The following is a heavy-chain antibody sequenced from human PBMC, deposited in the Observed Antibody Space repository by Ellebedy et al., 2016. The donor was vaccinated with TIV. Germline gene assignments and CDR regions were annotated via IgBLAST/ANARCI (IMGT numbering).Heavy chain of an antibody. D-gene: IGHD2/OR15-2a*01. CDR2: VFSGGST. V-gene: IGHV4-39*07. CDR1: GDSPSSRTYY. CDR3: ARTPTLITKILN. Sequence: SETLSLXXTVSGDSPSSRTYYWGWLRQPPGKGLEWIGSVFSGGSTYYNPSLNSRVTISVDTSKNQFSLRLDSVTAADTAVYFCARTPTLITKILNWGQGILVAVSS. J-gene: IGHJ4*02.